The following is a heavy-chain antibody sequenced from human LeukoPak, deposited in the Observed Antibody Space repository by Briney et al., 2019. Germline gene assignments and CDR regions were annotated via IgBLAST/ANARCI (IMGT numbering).Heavy chain of an antibody. Sequence: ASVKVSCKASGYTFTNYYIHWVRQAPGQGLEWMGIINPSGGSTNFAQKFQGRVTMTTDTSTITVYMELSSLRSEDTAVYYCARWTTTYLDYWGQGALVTVSS. D-gene: IGHD4-11*01. CDR2: INPSGGST. J-gene: IGHJ4*02. CDR3: ARWTTTYLDY. CDR1: GYTFTNYY. V-gene: IGHV1-46*01.